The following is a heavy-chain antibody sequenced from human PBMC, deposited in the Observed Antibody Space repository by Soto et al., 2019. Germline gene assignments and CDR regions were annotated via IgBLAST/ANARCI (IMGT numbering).Heavy chain of an antibody. J-gene: IGHJ2*01. Sequence: QVQLQESGPGLVKPSETLSLTCTVSGGSISSYYWSWIRQPPGKGLEWIGYIYYSGSTNYNPSLKSRVPISADTSKNQFSLKLSSVIAADTAVYYCARRVAVAGSWYFDLWGRGTLVTDSS. CDR2: IYYSGST. CDR1: GGSISSYY. CDR3: ARRVAVAGSWYFDL. D-gene: IGHD6-19*01. V-gene: IGHV4-59*01.